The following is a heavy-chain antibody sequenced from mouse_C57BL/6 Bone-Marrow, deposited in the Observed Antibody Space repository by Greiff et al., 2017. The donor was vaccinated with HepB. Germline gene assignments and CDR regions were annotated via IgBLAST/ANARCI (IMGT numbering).Heavy chain of an antibody. J-gene: IGHJ3*01. D-gene: IGHD1-1*01. CDR3: ARHGAYYYGSSPFAY. Sequence: QVQLKESGPGLVAPSQSLSITCTVSGFSLTSYGVHWVRQPPGKGLEWLVVIWSDGSTTYNSALKSRLSISKDNSKSQVFLKMNSLQTDDTAMYYCARHGAYYYGSSPFAYWGQGTLVTVSA. V-gene: IGHV2-6-1*01. CDR2: IWSDGST. CDR1: GFSLTSYG.